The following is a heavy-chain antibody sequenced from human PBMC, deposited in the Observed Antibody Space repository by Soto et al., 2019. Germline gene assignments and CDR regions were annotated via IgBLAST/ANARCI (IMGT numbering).Heavy chain of an antibody. J-gene: IGHJ5*02. CDR2: ISSGSAYI. CDR3: ARDQGGSYDSWFDP. CDR1: TFSMYS. D-gene: IGHD1-26*01. Sequence: EVQVVESGGGLVKPGGSLRLSCTFTFSMYSMNWVRQAPGKGLEWVASISSGSAYIKYAESVKGRFTISRDNAKNSLHLQIDSLRAQDTAIYHCARDQGGSYDSWFDPWGQGTLVTVSS. V-gene: IGHV3-21*06.